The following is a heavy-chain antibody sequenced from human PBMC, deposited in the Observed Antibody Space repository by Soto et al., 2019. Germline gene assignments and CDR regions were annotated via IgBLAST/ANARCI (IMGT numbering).Heavy chain of an antibody. CDR3: TGEVASGY. CDR2: ISRDGGTK. Sequence: QVQLVESGGGVVQPGRSLRLSCAVSGFTVSTYGMHWVRQAPGKGLEWVAVISRDGGTKYYADSVKGRFTISRDNCRNTLFLEMNSLRGDDMAVYYCTGEVASGYWGQVTLFTVSS. CDR1: GFTVSTYG. D-gene: IGHD2-8*02. V-gene: IGHV3-30*03. J-gene: IGHJ4*02.